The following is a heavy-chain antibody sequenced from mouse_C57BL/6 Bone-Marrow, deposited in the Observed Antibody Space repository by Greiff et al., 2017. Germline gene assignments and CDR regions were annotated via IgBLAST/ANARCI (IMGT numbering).Heavy chain of an antibody. V-gene: IGHV1-72*01. CDR1: GYTFTSYW. CDR2: IDPNSGGT. CDR3: ARSGYIRGWYFDV. Sequence: QVQLQQPGAELVKPGASVKLSCKASGYTFTSYWMHWVKQRPGRGLEWIGRIDPNSGGTKYNEKFKSKATLTVDKPSSTAYMPLSSLTSEDSAVYYCARSGYIRGWYFDVWGTGTTVTVSS. D-gene: IGHD1-3*01. J-gene: IGHJ1*03.